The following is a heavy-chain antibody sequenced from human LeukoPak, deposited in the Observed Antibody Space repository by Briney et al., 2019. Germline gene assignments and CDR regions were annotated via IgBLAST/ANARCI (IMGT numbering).Heavy chain of an antibody. D-gene: IGHD3-22*01. V-gene: IGHV3-7*03. CDR3: ASARYYYDSSGFFDY. J-gene: IGHJ4*02. CDR2: IKQDGSEK. CDR1: GFTFSSYW. Sequence: GGSLRLSCAASGFTFSSYWMSWVRQAPGKGLEWVANIKQDGSEKYYVDSVKGRFTISRDNAKNSLYLQMNSLRAEDTAVYYCASARYYYDSSGFFDYWGQGTLVTVSS.